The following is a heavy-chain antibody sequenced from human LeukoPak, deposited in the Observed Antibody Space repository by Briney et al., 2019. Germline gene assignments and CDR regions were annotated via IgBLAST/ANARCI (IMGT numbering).Heavy chain of an antibody. CDR1: GFTFSRYW. D-gene: IGHD2-15*01. Sequence: GGSLRLSCAASGFTFSRYWMHWVRQTPGKGLVWVSRIICDWSSTRYADSVKGRFTLSRDNAKNTLDLQMSSLRAEDTAVYYCARVDCSGGSCYFDYWGQGTLVTVSS. CDR2: IICDWSST. J-gene: IGHJ4*02. CDR3: ARVDCSGGSCYFDY. V-gene: IGHV3-74*01.